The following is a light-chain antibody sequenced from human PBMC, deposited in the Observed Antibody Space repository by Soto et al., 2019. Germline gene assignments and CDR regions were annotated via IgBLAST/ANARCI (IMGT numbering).Light chain of an antibody. J-gene: IGKJ5*01. CDR1: QDISNY. V-gene: IGKV1-33*01. CDR2: DAS. Sequence: DIQMTQSPSSLSASVGDRVTITFQASQDISNYLNWYQQKLGKAPKLLIYDASNLETGAPSRFSGSGSGTDFTFTISSLQPEDIATYYCQQYSHLITFGQGTRLEI. CDR3: QQYSHLIT.